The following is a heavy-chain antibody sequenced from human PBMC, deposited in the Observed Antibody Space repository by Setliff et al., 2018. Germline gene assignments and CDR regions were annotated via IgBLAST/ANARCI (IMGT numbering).Heavy chain of an antibody. J-gene: IGHJ5*02. CDR3: AKAQYSGYFNWFDP. Sequence: SETLSLTCSVSGGSITSHYWSWIRQSPGKGLEWIGYIDYSGTTNYNPSLKSRVTISSDTSKRQFSLRLTSVTAADTAVYYCAKAQYSGYFNWFDPWGQGTLVTVSS. D-gene: IGHD3-22*01. V-gene: IGHV4-59*11. CDR1: GGSITSHY. CDR2: IDYSGTT.